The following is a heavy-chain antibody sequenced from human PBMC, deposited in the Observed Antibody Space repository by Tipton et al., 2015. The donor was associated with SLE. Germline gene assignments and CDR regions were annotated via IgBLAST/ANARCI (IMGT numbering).Heavy chain of an antibody. D-gene: IGHD3-22*01. V-gene: IGHV4-59*11. CDR1: GGSISSHY. Sequence: TLSLTCTVSGGSISSHYWSWIRQPPGKGLEWIGYIYYSGSTSYNPSLKSRVTISVDTSKNQFSLKLSSVTAADTAVYYCAGARDTMIVVVITNWGQGTLVTVSS. J-gene: IGHJ4*02. CDR2: IYYSGST. CDR3: AGARDTMIVVVITN.